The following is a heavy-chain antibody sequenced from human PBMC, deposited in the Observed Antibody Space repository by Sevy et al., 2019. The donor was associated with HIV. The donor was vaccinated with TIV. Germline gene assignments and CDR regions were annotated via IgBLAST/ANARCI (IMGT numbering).Heavy chain of an antibody. Sequence: GGSLILSCAASGFTFSNYAMNWVRQAPGKGLEWVSFISASSNYIYYADSLKGRFTNSRDNAKNSLYLQMNSLRAEDTAVYYCARGAGIDCRGSSCYLDFDFWGQGTLVTVSS. V-gene: IGHV3-21*01. D-gene: IGHD2-2*01. CDR3: ARGAGIDCRGSSCYLDFDF. J-gene: IGHJ4*02. CDR1: GFTFSNYA. CDR2: ISASSNYI.